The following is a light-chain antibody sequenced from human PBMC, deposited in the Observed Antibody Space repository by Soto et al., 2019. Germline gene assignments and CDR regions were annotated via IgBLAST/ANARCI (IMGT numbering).Light chain of an antibody. CDR1: QSVSSN. CDR2: GAS. CDR3: QQSNNWPYT. V-gene: IGKV3-15*01. J-gene: IGKJ2*01. Sequence: EIVMTQSPATLSVSPGERATISCRASQSVSSNLAWYQQKPGQAPRLLIYGASTRATGIPARFSGSGSGTEFTLTISSLQSEDFAVYYCQQSNNWPYTFGQGTKLEIK.